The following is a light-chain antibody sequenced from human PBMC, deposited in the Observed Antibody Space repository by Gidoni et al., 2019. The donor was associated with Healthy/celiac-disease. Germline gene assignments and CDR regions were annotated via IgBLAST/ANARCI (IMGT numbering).Light chain of an antibody. CDR2: DVS. CDR3: SSYTSSSTL. V-gene: IGLV2-14*01. Sequence: QSALTQPASVSGSPGQSITIPCTGTSSDVGGYNYVSWYQQHPGKAPKLMIYDVSNRPSGVSKRFSGSKSGNTASLTISGLQAEDEADYYCSSYTSSSTLFGGGTKLTVL. J-gene: IGLJ2*01. CDR1: SSDVGGYNY.